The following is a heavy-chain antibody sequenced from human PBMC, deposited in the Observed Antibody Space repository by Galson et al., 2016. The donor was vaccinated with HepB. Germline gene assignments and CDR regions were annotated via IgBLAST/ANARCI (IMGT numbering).Heavy chain of an antibody. Sequence: SLRLSCAASGFNFSRFAMSWVRQAPGKGLEWVSGISLSGDSTDYAESVTGRFTISRDNAKNSLYLEINSLRIEDTALYFCAKDRGGGYCTTPSCFAFDLWGQGIPVIVSS. CDR1: GFNFSRFA. D-gene: IGHD2-2*01. CDR3: AKDRGGGYCTTPSCFAFDL. J-gene: IGHJ4*02. V-gene: IGHV3-23*01. CDR2: ISLSGDST.